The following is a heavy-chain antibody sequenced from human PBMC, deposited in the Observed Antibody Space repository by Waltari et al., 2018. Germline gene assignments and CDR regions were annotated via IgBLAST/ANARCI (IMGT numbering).Heavy chain of an antibody. J-gene: IGHJ4*02. CDR3: VYSRRGAGSGSRWYYFNY. CDR2: IYWNDDK. Sequence: QITLKESGPTLVKPTQTLTLTCTFSGFSLSTSGVGVGWIRQPPGRALEWLALIYWNDDKRYSPALKSRLTITGDTSKNQVVLTMINMDPEDTAAYLCVYSRRGAGSGSRWYYFNYWGQGTLVTVSS. CDR1: GFSLSTSGVG. V-gene: IGHV2-5*01. D-gene: IGHD6-19*01.